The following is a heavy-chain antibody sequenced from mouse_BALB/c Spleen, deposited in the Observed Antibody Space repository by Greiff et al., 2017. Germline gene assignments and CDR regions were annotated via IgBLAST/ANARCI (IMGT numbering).Heavy chain of an antibody. Sequence: DVHLVESGGGLVKPGGSLKLSCAASGFTFSSYAMSWVRQSPEKRLEWVAEISSGGSYTYYPDTVTGRFTISRDNAKNTLYLEMSSLRSEDTAMYYCARLDSSGPAWFADWGQGTLVTVSA. J-gene: IGHJ3*01. CDR2: ISSGGSYT. V-gene: IGHV5-9-4*01. D-gene: IGHD3-2*01. CDR3: ARLDSSGPAWFAD. CDR1: GFTFSSYA.